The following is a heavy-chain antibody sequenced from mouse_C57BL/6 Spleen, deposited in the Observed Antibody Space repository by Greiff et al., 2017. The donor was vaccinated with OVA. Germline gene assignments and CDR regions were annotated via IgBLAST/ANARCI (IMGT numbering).Heavy chain of an antibody. CDR2: IYPSDSET. CDR3: ARKGDYFDY. CDR1: GYTFTSYW. J-gene: IGHJ2*01. Sequence: QVQLKQPGAELVRPGSSVKLSCKASGYTFTSYWMDWVKQRPGQGLEWIGNIYPSDSETHYNQKFKDKATLTVDKSSSTAYMQLSSLTSEDSAVYYCARKGDYFDYWGQGTTLTVSS. V-gene: IGHV1-61*01.